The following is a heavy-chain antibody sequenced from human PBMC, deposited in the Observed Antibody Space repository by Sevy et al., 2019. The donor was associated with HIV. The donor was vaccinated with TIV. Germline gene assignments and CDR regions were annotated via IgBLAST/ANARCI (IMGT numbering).Heavy chain of an antibody. CDR2: INEDGSGK. J-gene: IGHJ4*02. Sequence: GGSLRLSCVASGFTFTRYWMSWVRQAPGKGLEWVANINEDGSGKYYVDSVKGRFTISRDNAKNSLSLQMNCLRAEDTALYYCARDVAAGDYWGQGTLVTVSS. V-gene: IGHV3-7*01. CDR3: ARDVAAGDY. CDR1: GFTFTRYW. D-gene: IGHD2-21*01.